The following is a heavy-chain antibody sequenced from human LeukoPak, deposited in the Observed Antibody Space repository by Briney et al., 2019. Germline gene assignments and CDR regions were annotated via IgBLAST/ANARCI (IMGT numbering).Heavy chain of an antibody. CDR2: INHSGST. CDR3: ARLDFYYYYGMDV. CDR1: GGSFSGYY. Sequence: SETLSLTCAVYGGSFSGYYWSWIRQPPGKGLEWIGEINHSGSTHYNPSLKSRVTISVDTSKNQFSLKLSSVTVADTAVYYCARLDFYYYYGMDVWGQGTTVTVSS. V-gene: IGHV4-34*01. J-gene: IGHJ6*02.